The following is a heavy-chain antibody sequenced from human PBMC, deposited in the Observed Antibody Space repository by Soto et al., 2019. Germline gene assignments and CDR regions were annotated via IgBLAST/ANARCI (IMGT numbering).Heavy chain of an antibody. CDR3: ARPDDAQDVWYHTYDF. CDR1: DYTFAAYW. D-gene: IGHD3-3*01. V-gene: IGHV5-51*01. Sequence: GESLKISCKGFDYTFAAYWIGWVRQMPGKGLEWMGVINPRGSDAKYSPPFEGQVTISADKSINTAFLQWRSLKASDTAMYYCARPDDAQDVWYHTYDFWGQGTMVTVSS. CDR2: INPRGSDA. J-gene: IGHJ3*01.